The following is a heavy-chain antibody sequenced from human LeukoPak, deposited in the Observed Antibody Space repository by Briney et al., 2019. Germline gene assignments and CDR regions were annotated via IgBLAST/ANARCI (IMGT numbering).Heavy chain of an antibody. V-gene: IGHV1-24*01. Sequence: ASVNVSYGVSGYTLNELSMHWVRQAPGKGREWMGGFDPEDGETIYAQKFQGRVTMTEDTSTDTAYMELSSLRSEDTAVYYCATGYPYYYYGMDVWGQGTTVTVSS. J-gene: IGHJ6*02. D-gene: IGHD2-2*02. CDR3: ATGYPYYYYGMDV. CDR1: GYTLNELS. CDR2: FDPEDGET.